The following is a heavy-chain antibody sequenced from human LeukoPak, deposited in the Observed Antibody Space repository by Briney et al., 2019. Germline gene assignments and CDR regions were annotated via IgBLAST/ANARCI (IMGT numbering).Heavy chain of an antibody. Sequence: GGSLRLSCAASGFTVSSNYMSWLRQAPGKGLEWVSVIYSGGSTYYADSVKGRFTISRDNSKNTLYLQMNSLRVEDTAVYDCARDRRARITIVRGVVAYYGMDVWGQGTTVTVSS. J-gene: IGHJ6*02. CDR2: IYSGGST. V-gene: IGHV3-66*01. CDR3: ARDRRARITIVRGVVAYYGMDV. CDR1: GFTVSSNY. D-gene: IGHD3-10*01.